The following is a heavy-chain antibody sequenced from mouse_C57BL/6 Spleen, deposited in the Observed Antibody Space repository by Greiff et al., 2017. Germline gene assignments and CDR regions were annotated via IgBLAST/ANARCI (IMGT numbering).Heavy chain of an antibody. CDR3: ARHYYGSSPSYWYFDV. Sequence: EVQGVESGGGLVKPGGSLKLSCAASGFTFSSYTMSWVRQTPEKRLEWVATISGGGGNTYYPDSVKGRFTISRDNAKNTLYLQMSSLRSEDTALYYCARHYYGSSPSYWYFDVWGTGTTVTVSS. D-gene: IGHD1-1*01. CDR1: GFTFSSYT. CDR2: ISGGGGNT. V-gene: IGHV5-9*01. J-gene: IGHJ1*03.